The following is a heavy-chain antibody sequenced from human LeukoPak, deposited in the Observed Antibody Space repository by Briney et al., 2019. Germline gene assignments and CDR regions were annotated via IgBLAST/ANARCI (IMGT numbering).Heavy chain of an antibody. CDR1: GYTFTSYG. J-gene: IGHJ4*02. CDR3: AREYADYYDSSGLFV. CDR2: ISAYNGNT. Sequence: ASVKVSCKASGYTFTSYGISWVRQAPGQGLEWMGWISAYNGNTNYAQKLQGRVTMTTDTSTSTAYMELRSLRSDDTAVYYCAREYADYYDSSGLFVWGQGTLVTVSS. V-gene: IGHV1-18*01. D-gene: IGHD3-22*01.